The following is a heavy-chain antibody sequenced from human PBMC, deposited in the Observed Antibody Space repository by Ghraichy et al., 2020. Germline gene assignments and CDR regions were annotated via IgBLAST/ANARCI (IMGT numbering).Heavy chain of an antibody. CDR1: GFTFSSYS. CDR2: ISSSSYI. D-gene: IGHD2-8*01. V-gene: IGHV3-21*01. J-gene: IGHJ4*02. CDR3: ASLTSEIDCTNGVCPFDY. Sequence: GGSLRLSCAASGFTFSSYSMNWVRQAPGKGLEWVSSISSSSYIYYADSVKGRFTISRDNAKNSLYLQMNSLRAEDTAVYYCASLTSEIDCTNGVCPFDYWGQGTLVTVSS.